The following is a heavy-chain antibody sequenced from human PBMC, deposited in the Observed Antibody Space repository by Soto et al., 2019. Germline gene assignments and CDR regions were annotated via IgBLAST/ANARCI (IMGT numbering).Heavy chain of an antibody. D-gene: IGHD2-15*01. V-gene: IGHV4-39*01. CDR3: ARLSRKGYCSGGSCPPSRKYYYYMDV. CDR1: GGSISSSSYY. J-gene: IGHJ6*03. Sequence: SETLSLTCTVSGGSISSSSYYWGWIRQPPGKGLEWIGSIYYSGSTYYNPSLKSRVTISVDTSKNQFSLKLSSVTAADTAVYYCARLSRKGYCSGGSCPPSRKYYYYMDVWGKGTTVTVSS. CDR2: IYYSGST.